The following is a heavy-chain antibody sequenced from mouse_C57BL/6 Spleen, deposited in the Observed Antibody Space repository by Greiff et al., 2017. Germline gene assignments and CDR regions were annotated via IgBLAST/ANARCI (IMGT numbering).Heavy chain of an antibody. J-gene: IGHJ1*03. D-gene: IGHD1-1*01. Sequence: EVQLQQSGPELVKPGASVKIPCKASGYTFTDYNMDWVKQSHGKSLEWIGDINPNNGGTIYNQKFKGKATLTVDKSSSTAYMELRSLTSEDTAVYDCARGLTYDNDSSHWYVDVWGTGTTVTVSS. V-gene: IGHV1-18*01. CDR2: INPNNGGT. CDR3: ARGLTYDNDSSHWYVDV. CDR1: GYTFTDYN.